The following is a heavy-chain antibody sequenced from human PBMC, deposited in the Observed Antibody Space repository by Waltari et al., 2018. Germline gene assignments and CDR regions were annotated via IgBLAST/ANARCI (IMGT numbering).Heavy chain of an antibody. J-gene: IGHJ6*02. CDR2: IDPSDSYT. V-gene: IGHV5-10-1*03. D-gene: IGHD6-19*01. Sequence: EVQLVQSGAEVKKPGESLRISCKGSGYSFTSYWISWGRTLPGKGLEWIRRIDPSDSYTNYSPSYQGHVTISADKSISTAYLQWSSLKASDTAMYYCARRGQWPAYVRYGMDVWGQGTTVTVSS. CDR1: GYSFTSYW. CDR3: ARRGQWPAYVRYGMDV.